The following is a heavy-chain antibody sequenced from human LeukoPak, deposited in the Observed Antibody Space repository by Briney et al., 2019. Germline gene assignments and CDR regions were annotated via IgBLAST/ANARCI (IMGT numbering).Heavy chain of an antibody. CDR1: GFTFSNAW. CDR3: TTVVPAANLIAY. J-gene: IGHJ1*01. D-gene: IGHD2-2*01. Sequence: GGSLRLSCAVSGFTFSNAWMRWVSQAPGKGLEWVGRIKSKSDGGTTEYAAPVKGKLNIERDETKNTMYVKMNRQKTEDTTVSYCTTVVPAANLIAYWGPGTLVPVSS. V-gene: IGHV3-15*01. CDR2: IKSKSDGGTT.